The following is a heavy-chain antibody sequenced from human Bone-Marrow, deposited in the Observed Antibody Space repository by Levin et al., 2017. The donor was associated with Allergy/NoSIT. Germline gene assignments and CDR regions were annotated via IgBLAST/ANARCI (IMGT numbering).Heavy chain of an antibody. D-gene: IGHD3-10*01. J-gene: IGHJ4*02. Sequence: SETLSLTCTVSGGSISSGSYYWSWIRQPAGKGLEWIGRIYTSGSTNYNPSLKSRVTISVDTSKNQFSLKLSSVTAADTAVYYCAREDYYGSGSNFDYWGQGTLVTVSS. CDR1: GGSISSGSYY. CDR3: AREDYYGSGSNFDY. CDR2: IYTSGST. V-gene: IGHV4-61*02.